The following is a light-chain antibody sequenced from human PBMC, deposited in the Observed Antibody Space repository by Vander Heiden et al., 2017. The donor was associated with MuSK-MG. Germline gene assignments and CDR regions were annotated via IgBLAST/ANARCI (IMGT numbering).Light chain of an antibody. CDR3: QAWDSGTAVV. Sequence: SYELTQPPSVSVSPGQTASITCSGDKLGDKYACWYQQKPGQSPVLVIYQDSKRPSGIPERFSGSNSGNTATLTISGTQAMDEADYYCQAWDSGTAVVFGGGTKLTGL. CDR2: QDS. V-gene: IGLV3-1*01. CDR1: KLGDKY. J-gene: IGLJ2*01.